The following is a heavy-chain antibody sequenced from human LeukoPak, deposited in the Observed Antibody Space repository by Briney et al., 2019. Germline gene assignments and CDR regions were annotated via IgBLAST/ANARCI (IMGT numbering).Heavy chain of an antibody. CDR2: ISGSGGST. CDR3: AKDPYDILTPLGYFDY. V-gene: IGHV3-23*01. CDR1: GFTFSSYA. Sequence: TGGSLRLSCAASGFTFSSYAMSWVRQAPGKGLEWVSAISGSGGSTYYADSVKGRFTVSRDNSKNTLYLQMNSLRAEDTAVYYCAKDPYDILTPLGYFDYWGQGTLATVSS. D-gene: IGHD3-9*01. J-gene: IGHJ4*02.